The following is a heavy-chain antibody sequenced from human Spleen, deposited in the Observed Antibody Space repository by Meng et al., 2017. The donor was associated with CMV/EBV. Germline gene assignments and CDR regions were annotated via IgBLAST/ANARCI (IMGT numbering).Heavy chain of an antibody. D-gene: IGHD3-10*01. CDR1: GYTFTGYY. Sequence: QVRLVKCGAEVKRPGASWKVSCMASGYTFTGYYMHWVRQAPGQGLEWMGWINPNSGGTNYAQKFQGRVTMTRDTSISTAYMELSRLRSDDTAVYYCARDARGQYYYYGMDVWGQGTTVTVSS. CDR2: INPNSGGT. V-gene: IGHV1-2*02. J-gene: IGHJ6*02. CDR3: ARDARGQYYYYGMDV.